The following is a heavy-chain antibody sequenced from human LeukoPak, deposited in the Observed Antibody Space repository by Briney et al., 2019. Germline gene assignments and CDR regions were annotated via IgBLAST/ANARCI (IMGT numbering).Heavy chain of an antibody. CDR3: AREGDIVVVVAAEY. CDR1: GFTFSSYA. CDR2: ISGSGGST. Sequence: GGSLRLSCAASGFTFSSYAMSWVRQAPGKGLEWVSAISGSGGSTYYADSVKGRFTISRDNSKNTLYLQMNSLRAEDTAVYYCAREGDIVVVVAAEYWGQGTLVTVSS. D-gene: IGHD2-15*01. J-gene: IGHJ4*02. V-gene: IGHV3-23*01.